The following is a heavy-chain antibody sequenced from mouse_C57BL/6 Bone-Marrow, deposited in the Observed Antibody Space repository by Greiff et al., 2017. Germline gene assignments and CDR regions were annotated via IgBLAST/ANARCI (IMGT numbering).Heavy chain of an antibody. Sequence: DVQLVESGGGLVKPGGSLKLSCAASGFTFSSYAMSWVRQTPEKRLEWVATISDGGSYTYYPVNVKGRFTISIDNAKNNLYLQMSHLKSEDTAMYYCARDEAQTYYFDYWGQGTTLTGSS. V-gene: IGHV5-4*01. J-gene: IGHJ2*01. CDR3: ARDEAQTYYFDY. CDR1: GFTFSSYA. CDR2: ISDGGSYT.